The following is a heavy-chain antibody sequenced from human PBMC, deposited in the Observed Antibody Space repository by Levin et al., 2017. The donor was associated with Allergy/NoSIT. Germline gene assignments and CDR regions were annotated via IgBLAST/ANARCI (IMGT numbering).Heavy chain of an antibody. V-gene: IGHV3-9*01. Sequence: PGGSLRLSCAASGFTFNNYAMYWVRQAPGKGLEWVSGISWNSDSRGYADSVKGRFTVSRDNIKSSLYLEMSRLRPEDTAFFYCAKDITPYSSSSVFHYWGQGTLVTVSS. D-gene: IGHD6-6*01. CDR3: AKDITPYSSSSVFHY. J-gene: IGHJ4*02. CDR1: GFTFNNYA. CDR2: ISWNSDSR.